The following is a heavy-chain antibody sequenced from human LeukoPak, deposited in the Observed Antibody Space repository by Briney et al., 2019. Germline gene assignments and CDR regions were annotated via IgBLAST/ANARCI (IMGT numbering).Heavy chain of an antibody. D-gene: IGHD5-18*01. V-gene: IGHV3-48*03. CDR3: AKVWTAMDYYYYMDV. CDR2: ISSSGSTI. CDR1: GFTFSSYE. J-gene: IGHJ6*03. Sequence: GGSLRLSCAASGFTFSSYEMNWVRQAPGKGLEWVSYISSSGSTIYYADSVKGRFTISRDNAKNSLYLQMNSLRAEDTAVYYCAKVWTAMDYYYYMDVWGKGTTVTVSS.